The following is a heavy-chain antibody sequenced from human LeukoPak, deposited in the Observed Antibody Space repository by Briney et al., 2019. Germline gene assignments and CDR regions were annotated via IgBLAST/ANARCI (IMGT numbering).Heavy chain of an antibody. CDR3: ASHVHDYGVYPC. D-gene: IGHD4-17*01. CDR1: GFTFSSYA. Sequence: GGSLRLSCAASGFTFSSYAMHWVRQAPGKGLEWVAVISYDGSNKYYADSVKGRFTISRDNSKNTLYLQMNGPRAEDTAVYYCASHVHDYGVYPCWGQGTLVTVSS. V-gene: IGHV3-30*04. CDR2: ISYDGSNK. J-gene: IGHJ4*02.